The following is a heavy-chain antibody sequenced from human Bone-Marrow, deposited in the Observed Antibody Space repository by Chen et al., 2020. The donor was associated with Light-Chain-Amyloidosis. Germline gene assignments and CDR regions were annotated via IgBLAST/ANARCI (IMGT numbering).Heavy chain of an antibody. V-gene: IGHV5-51*01. CDR2: IYPDDSDA. Sequence: VQLEQSGPEGTKPGESLKISGKGLGYTFPNYWLGWVRQVPGKGLEWMGVIYPDDSDARYSPSFEGQVTTSADKSITTAYLQWRSLKASDTAMYYCARRRDGYNFDYWGQGTLVTVSS. D-gene: IGHD5-12*01. J-gene: IGHJ4*02. CDR3: ARRRDGYNFDY. CDR1: GYTFPNYW.